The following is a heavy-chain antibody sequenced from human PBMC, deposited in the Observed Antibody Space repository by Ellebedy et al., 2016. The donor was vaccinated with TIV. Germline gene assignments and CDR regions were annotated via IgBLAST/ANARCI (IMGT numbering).Heavy chain of an antibody. J-gene: IGHJ6*02. CDR1: GYTFTSHS. CDR2: INAGNGDT. D-gene: IGHD4-11*01. Sequence: ASVKVSXKASGYTFTSHSVHWVRQAPGQSLEWMGWINAGNGDTRYSQKFQGRVTMTRDTSASTAYMELSSLRSEDMAVYYCAKARQSSPPHYGMDVWGQGTTVTVSS. V-gene: IGHV1-3*01. CDR3: AKARQSSPPHYGMDV.